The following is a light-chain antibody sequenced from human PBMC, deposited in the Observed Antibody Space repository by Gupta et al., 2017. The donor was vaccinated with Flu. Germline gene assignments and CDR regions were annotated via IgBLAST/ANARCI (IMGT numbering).Light chain of an antibody. CDR1: SSDFGGFHF. Sequence: GTSSDFGGFHFVSWSQQHPGKVPKILLYEVTNRPSGVSYRFSGSKSGNKAYLAISGLQPEDEAHDDCSSPTTTRARVFGGGTKLTVL. CDR3: SSPTTTRARV. J-gene: IGLJ2*01. V-gene: IGLV2-14*01. CDR2: EVT.